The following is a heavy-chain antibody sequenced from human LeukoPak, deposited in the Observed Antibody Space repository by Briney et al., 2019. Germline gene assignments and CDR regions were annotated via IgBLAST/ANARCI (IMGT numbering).Heavy chain of an antibody. CDR1: GYTFTRYG. CDR3: AREPPRSYGDYEGEYYYGMDV. Sequence: GASVKVSCKASGYTFTRYGISWVRQAPGQGLEWMGWISAYNGNTNYAQKLQGRVTMTTDTSTSTAYMELRSLRSDDTAVYYCAREPPRSYGDYEGEYYYGMDVWGQGTTVTVSS. V-gene: IGHV1-18*01. J-gene: IGHJ6*02. CDR2: ISAYNGNT. D-gene: IGHD4-17*01.